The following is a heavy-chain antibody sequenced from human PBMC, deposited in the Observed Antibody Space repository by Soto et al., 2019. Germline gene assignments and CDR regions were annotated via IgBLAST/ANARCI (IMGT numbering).Heavy chain of an antibody. CDR3: ARDLTMTTVATRDY. CDR2: ISAYNGNT. J-gene: IGHJ4*02. D-gene: IGHD4-17*01. CDR1: GYTFTSYG. V-gene: IGHV1-18*01. Sequence: ASVKVSCKASGYTFTSYGISWVRQAAGQGLEWMGWISAYNGNTNYAQKLQGRVTMTTDTSTSTAYMELRSLRSDDTAVYYCARDLTMTTVATRDYWGQGTLVTVSS.